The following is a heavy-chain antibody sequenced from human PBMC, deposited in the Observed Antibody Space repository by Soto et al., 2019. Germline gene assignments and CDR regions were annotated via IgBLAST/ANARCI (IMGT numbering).Heavy chain of an antibody. J-gene: IGHJ6*02. Sequence: PGESLKISCKGSGYSFTSYWISWVRQMPGKGLEWMGRIDPSDSYTNYSPSFQGHVTISADKSISTAYLQWSSLKASDTAMYYCARHFDTSGSYSEGMDVWAKGPRSPSP. CDR1: GYSFTSYW. CDR3: ARHFDTSGSYSEGMDV. D-gene: IGHD1-26*01. V-gene: IGHV5-10-1*01. CDR2: IDPSDSYT.